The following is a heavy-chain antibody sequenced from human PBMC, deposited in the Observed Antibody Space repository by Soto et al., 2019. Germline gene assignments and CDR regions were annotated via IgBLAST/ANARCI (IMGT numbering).Heavy chain of an antibody. D-gene: IGHD4-17*01. CDR1: GASLSGGSYS. Sequence: LSLTCSVSGASLSGGSYSWTWIRQSPGKGLEWIGYIYYTGSTNPNPSLKSRVTISLDTSKNQFSLKLTSVTAADTAVYYCARGDYFRGYGYWGQGTLVTAPQ. J-gene: IGHJ4*02. CDR2: IYYTGST. V-gene: IGHV4-61*01. CDR3: ARGDYFRGYGY.